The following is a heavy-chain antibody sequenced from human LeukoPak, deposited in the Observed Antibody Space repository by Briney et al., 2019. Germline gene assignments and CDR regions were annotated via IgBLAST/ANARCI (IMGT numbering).Heavy chain of an antibody. CDR2: INPRGST. J-gene: IGHJ6*03. Sequence: PSETLSLTCAVYGGSFSGYHWTWIRQSPGKGMEWIGDINPRGSTYYNPSLKSRLTISVDTSKNQFSLKLRSVTAADTAVYYCARGRHDITMIVVVMTSVSYYLDVWGKGTTVTVS. CDR1: GGSFSGYH. D-gene: IGHD3-22*01. V-gene: IGHV4-34*01. CDR3: ARGRHDITMIVVVMTSVSYYLDV.